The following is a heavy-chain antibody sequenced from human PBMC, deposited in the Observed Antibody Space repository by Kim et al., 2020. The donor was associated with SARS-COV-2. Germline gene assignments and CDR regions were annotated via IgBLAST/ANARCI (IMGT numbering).Heavy chain of an antibody. CDR3: AKKFPYSNAWEDNWFDP. J-gene: IGHJ5*02. Sequence: GGSLRLSCAASGFTFRNYAMSWVRQAPGKGLEWVSAISGSGTSTYYADSVKGRFTISRDNSKNTLDLQMNSLRVGDTAVYYCAKKFPYSNAWEDNWFDPWGQGTLVTVSS. D-gene: IGHD6-19*01. CDR2: ISGSGTST. V-gene: IGHV3-23*01. CDR1: GFTFRNYA.